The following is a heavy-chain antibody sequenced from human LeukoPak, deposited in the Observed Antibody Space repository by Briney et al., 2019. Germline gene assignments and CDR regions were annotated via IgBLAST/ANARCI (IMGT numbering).Heavy chain of an antibody. CDR2: ISYDGSDK. Sequence: GSLRLSCAASRFTFSSYGMHWVRQAPVKGLEWVAVISYDGSDKYYADSVKGRFTISRDNSKNTVYLQMDSLRAEDTAVYYCAMGYSYGADWGQGILVTVSS. J-gene: IGHJ4*02. CDR3: AMGYSYGAD. CDR1: RFTFSSYG. V-gene: IGHV3-30*03. D-gene: IGHD5-18*01.